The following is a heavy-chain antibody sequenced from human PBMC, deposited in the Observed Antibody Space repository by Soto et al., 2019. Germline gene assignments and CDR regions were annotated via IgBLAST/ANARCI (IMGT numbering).Heavy chain of an antibody. CDR1: GGSISSGGYS. Sequence: SETLSLTCAVSGGSISSGGYSWNWIRQPPGKGLVWIGYIYHSGSTYYNPSLKSRVTISVDRSKNQFSLKLSSVTAADTAVYYCASSHAGAHITAAVHWGQGTLVTVSS. V-gene: IGHV4-30-2*01. CDR2: IYHSGST. J-gene: IGHJ4*02. D-gene: IGHD6-13*01. CDR3: ASSHAGAHITAAVH.